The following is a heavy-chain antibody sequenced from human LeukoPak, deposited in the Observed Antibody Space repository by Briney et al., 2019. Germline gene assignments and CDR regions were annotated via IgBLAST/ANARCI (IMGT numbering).Heavy chain of an antibody. V-gene: IGHV3-30-3*01. CDR2: ISDEGHQK. CDR1: GFTFSDYA. CDR3: AKGLYSGYDYYFDY. Sequence: GGSLRLSCAASGFTFSDYAMHWVRQGPGKGLEWVAVISDEGHQKYYGDSVKGRFTISRDNSKNTLYLQMDSLRAEDTAIYYCAKGLYSGYDYYFDYWGQGTLVTVSS. J-gene: IGHJ4*02. D-gene: IGHD5-12*01.